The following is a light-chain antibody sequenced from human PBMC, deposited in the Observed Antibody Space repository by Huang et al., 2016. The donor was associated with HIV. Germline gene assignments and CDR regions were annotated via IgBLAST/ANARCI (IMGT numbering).Light chain of an antibody. J-gene: IGKJ4*01. Sequence: ELVLTQSPATLSLSPGERATLSCRASQSVSSYLAWYQQKPGQAPRLLIYDTSNRASGIPARFSGSGSGTDFTLTISSLEPEDFAVYYCQQRSIWPPAFTFGGRTKVEIK. V-gene: IGKV3-11*01. CDR1: QSVSSY. CDR2: DTS. CDR3: QQRSIWPPAFT.